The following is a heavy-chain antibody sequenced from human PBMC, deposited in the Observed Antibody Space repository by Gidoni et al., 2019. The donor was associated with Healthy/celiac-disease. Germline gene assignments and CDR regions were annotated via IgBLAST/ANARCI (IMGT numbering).Heavy chain of an antibody. D-gene: IGHD6-19*01. Sequence: QVQLVQSGSEVKKPGASVKVSCKASGYTFTSYYMHWVRQAPGQGLEWMGIINPSGGSTSYAQKFQGRVTMTRDTSTSTVYMELSSLRSEDTAVYYCARDPGGQQWLVRFFDYWGQGTLVTVSS. J-gene: IGHJ4*02. CDR1: GYTFTSYY. CDR3: ARDPGGQQWLVRFFDY. V-gene: IGHV1-46*03. CDR2: INPSGGST.